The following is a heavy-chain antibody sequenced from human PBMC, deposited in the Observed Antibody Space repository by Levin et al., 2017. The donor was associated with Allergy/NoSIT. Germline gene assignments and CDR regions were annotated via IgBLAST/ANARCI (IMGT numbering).Heavy chain of an antibody. V-gene: IGHV4-39*01. CDR3: ARSGWGPIGEFGTRGIDYYYYMDV. J-gene: IGHJ6*03. D-gene: IGHD3-10*01. CDR1: GGSISSSSYY. Sequence: PSETLSLTCTVSGGSISSSSYYWGWIRQPPGKGLEWIGSIYYSGSTYYNPSLKSRVTISVDTSKNQFSLKLSSVTAADTAVYYCARSGWGPIGEFGTRGIDYYYYMDVWGKGTTVTVSS. CDR2: IYYSGST.